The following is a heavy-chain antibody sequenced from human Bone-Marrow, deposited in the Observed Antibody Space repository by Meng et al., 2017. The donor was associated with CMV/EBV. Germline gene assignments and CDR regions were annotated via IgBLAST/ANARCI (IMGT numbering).Heavy chain of an antibody. J-gene: IGHJ4*02. CDR1: GFTFSSYA. D-gene: IGHD3-3*01. CDR3: AKEAYFWSGFDY. V-gene: IGHV3-23*03. CDR2: IYSGGSST. Sequence: GGSLRLSCAASGFTFSSYAMSWVRQAPGKGLEWVSVIYSGGSSTYYADSVKGRFTISRDNFKITLYLQMNSLRAEDTAVYYCAKEAYFWSGFDYWGQGTLVTVSS.